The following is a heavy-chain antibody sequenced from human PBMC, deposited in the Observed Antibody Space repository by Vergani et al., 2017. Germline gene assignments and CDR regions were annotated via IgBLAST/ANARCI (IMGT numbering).Heavy chain of an antibody. CDR3: ARGDYGILTGYGY. J-gene: IGHJ4*02. Sequence: QVQVVQSGAEVKKSGASGKVSCKTSGYTFSNYYMHWVRQAPGQGLEWMGIINPSGGHTNYAQKFQGRVTMTRDTSTSTVYMELSSLRSEDTAIYYCARGDYGILTGYGYWGKGTLVTVSA. V-gene: IGHV1-46*03. D-gene: IGHD3-9*01. CDR2: INPSGGHT. CDR1: GYTFSNYY.